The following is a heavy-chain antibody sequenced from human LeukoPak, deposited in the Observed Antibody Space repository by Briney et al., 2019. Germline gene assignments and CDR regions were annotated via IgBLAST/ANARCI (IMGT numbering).Heavy chain of an antibody. CDR1: GLTFNSYA. Sequence: GRSLRLSCAASGLTFNSYAMHWVRQAPGKGLEWVSGISWNSGSIGYADSVKGRFTISRDNAKNSLYLQMNSLRAEDTALYYCAKDIATGNRLYYFDYWGQGTLVTVSS. CDR3: AKDIATGNRLYYFDY. D-gene: IGHD1-14*01. CDR2: ISWNSGSI. V-gene: IGHV3-9*01. J-gene: IGHJ4*02.